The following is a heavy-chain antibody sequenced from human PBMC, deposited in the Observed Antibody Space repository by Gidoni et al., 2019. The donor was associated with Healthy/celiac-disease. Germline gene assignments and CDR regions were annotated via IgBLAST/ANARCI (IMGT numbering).Heavy chain of an antibody. CDR2: IYYSGST. CDR1: GGSIRRSSYY. J-gene: IGHJ4*02. V-gene: IGHV4-39*01. Sequence: QLLLQESGPGLVKPSETLSLTCTVSGGSIRRSSYYWGWLRQPPGKGLEWIGSIYYSGSTYYNPSLKSRVTISVDTSKNQFSLKLSSVTAADTAVYYCARLLYYDILTGWVFDYWGQGTLVTVSS. CDR3: ARLLYYDILTGWVFDY. D-gene: IGHD3-9*01.